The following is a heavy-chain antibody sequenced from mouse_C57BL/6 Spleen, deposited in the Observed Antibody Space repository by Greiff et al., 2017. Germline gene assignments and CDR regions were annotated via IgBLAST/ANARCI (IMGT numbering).Heavy chain of an antibody. CDR2: ISPRDGST. J-gene: IGHJ2*01. CDR3: ARSDYDPVFDY. Sequence: QVQLQQSGPELVKPGASVKLSCKASGYTFPSYDINWVKQRPGQGLEWIGWISPRDGSTKYNEKFKGKATLTVDTSSSTAYMELHSLTSEDSAVYFCARSDYDPVFDYWGQGTTLTVSS. CDR1: GYTFPSYD. V-gene: IGHV1-85*01. D-gene: IGHD2-4*01.